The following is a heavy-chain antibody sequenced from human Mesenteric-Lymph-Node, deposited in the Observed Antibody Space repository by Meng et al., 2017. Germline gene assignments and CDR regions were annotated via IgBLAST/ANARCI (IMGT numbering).Heavy chain of an antibody. CDR1: GGSISNTNYY. Sequence: GSLRLSCTVSGGSISNTNYYWAWIRHPPGKGLEWIGSIYYSGTLYYNPSLKSRLTISIDTSKNQFTLELSSVTAEDTAVYYCTTDKNYYDSSGYYWGQGTLVTVSS. J-gene: IGHJ4*02. V-gene: IGHV4-39*06. D-gene: IGHD3-22*01. CDR2: IYYSGTL. CDR3: TTDKNYYDSSGYY.